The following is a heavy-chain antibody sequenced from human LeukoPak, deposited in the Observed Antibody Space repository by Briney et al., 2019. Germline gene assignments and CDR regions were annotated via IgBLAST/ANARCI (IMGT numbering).Heavy chain of an antibody. CDR3: ARASPVVPAAKANY. CDR2: ISAYNGNT. CDR1: GYTFTSYG. J-gene: IGHJ4*02. D-gene: IGHD2-2*01. Sequence: ASVKVSCKASGYTFTSYGISWVRQAPGQGLEWMGWISAYNGNTDYAQKLQGRVTMTTDTSTSTAYMELRSLRSDDTAVYYCARASPVVPAAKANYWGQGTLVTVSS. V-gene: IGHV1-18*01.